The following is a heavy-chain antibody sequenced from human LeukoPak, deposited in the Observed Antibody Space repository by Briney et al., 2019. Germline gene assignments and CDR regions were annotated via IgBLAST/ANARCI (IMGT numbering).Heavy chain of an antibody. Sequence: SGTLPLTCTVSGGSISSGGYYWSWIRQPPGKGLEWIGYIYHSGSTYYNPSLKSRVTISVDRSKNQFSLKLSSVTAADTAVYYCAAEYYDFWSGVDYWGQGTLVTVSS. CDR3: AAEYYDFWSGVDY. CDR2: IYHSGST. D-gene: IGHD3-3*01. J-gene: IGHJ4*02. V-gene: IGHV4-30-2*01. CDR1: GGSISSGGYY.